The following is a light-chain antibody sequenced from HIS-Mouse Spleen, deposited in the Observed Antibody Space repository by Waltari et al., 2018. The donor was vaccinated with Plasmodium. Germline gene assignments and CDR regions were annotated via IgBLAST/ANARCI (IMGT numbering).Light chain of an antibody. CDR3: YSTDSSGNHRV. Sequence: SYELTQPPSSSVPPGQTARITCSGDALPKKYASWYQQKSGQAPVLVIYEDSKRPSGIPERFSGSSSGTMATLTISGAQVEDEADYYCYSTDSSGNHRVFGGGTKLTVL. CDR2: EDS. CDR1: ALPKKY. V-gene: IGLV3-10*01. J-gene: IGLJ3*02.